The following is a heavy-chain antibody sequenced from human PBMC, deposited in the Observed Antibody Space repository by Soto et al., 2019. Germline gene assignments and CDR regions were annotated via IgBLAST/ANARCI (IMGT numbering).Heavy chain of an antibody. J-gene: IGHJ4*02. Sequence: ASVKVSCKASGYTFTSYAMHWVRQAPGQRLEWMGWINAGNGNTKYSQKFQGRVTITRDTSASTAYMELSSLRSEDTAMYYCARDGPYGVPFDYWGQGTLVTVSS. CDR1: GYTFTSYA. CDR2: INAGNGNT. V-gene: IGHV1-3*01. D-gene: IGHD4-17*01. CDR3: ARDGPYGVPFDY.